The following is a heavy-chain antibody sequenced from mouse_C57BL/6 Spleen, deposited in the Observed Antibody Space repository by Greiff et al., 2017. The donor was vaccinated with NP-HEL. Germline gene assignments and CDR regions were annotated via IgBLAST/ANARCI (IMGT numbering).Heavy chain of an antibody. CDR2: ISDGGSYT. CDR1: GFTFSSYA. CDR3: ARVQTVMDY. V-gene: IGHV5-4*03. J-gene: IGHJ4*01. D-gene: IGHD4-1*01. Sequence: EVKVEESGGGLVKPGGSLKLSCAASGFTFSSYAMSWVRQTPEKRLEWVATISDGGSYTYYPDNVKGRFTISRDNAKNNLYLQMSHLKSEDTAMYYCARVQTVMDYWGQGTSVTVSS.